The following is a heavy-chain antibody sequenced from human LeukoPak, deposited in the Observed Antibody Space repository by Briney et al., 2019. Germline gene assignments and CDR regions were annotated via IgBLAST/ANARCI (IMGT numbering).Heavy chain of an antibody. CDR1: GFTVSSNY. J-gene: IGHJ4*02. D-gene: IGHD6-13*01. V-gene: IGHV3-53*01. CDR2: IYSGAGT. CDR3: ARVSYSSSWYDY. Sequence: GGSLRLSCAASGFTVSSNYMSWVRQAPGKGLEWVSVIYSGAGTYYADSVKGRFTISRDNSKNALYLQMNSLRPEDTAVYYCARVSYSSSWYDYWGQGTLVTVS.